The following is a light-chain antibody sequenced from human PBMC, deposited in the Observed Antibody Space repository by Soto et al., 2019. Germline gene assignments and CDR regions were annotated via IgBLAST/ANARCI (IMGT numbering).Light chain of an antibody. CDR3: QQYNNWPLP. J-gene: IGKJ1*01. V-gene: IGKV3-15*01. Sequence: EIVMTQSPATLSVSPGERATLSCRASQSVSSNLAWYQKKPGQAPRLLIYGASTRATGIPARFSGSGSGTEFTLTISSLQSEDFAVYYCQQYNNWPLPFGQGTKVEIK. CDR2: GAS. CDR1: QSVSSN.